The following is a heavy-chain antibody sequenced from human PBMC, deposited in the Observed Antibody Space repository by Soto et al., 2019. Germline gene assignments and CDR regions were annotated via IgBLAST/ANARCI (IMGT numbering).Heavy chain of an antibody. D-gene: IGHD6-19*01. CDR1: GFTFSDHF. Sequence: EVQLVESGGGLVQPGGSLRLSCAASGFTFSDHFMEWVRQAPGKGLEWVGRVRHKAGPYMTEYAASVKGRFTISRDESRNSLFLQMNSLQTEDTAVYYCTSPQCSSSDWYYYWGQGTLVTVSS. CDR3: TSPQCSSSDWYYY. V-gene: IGHV3-72*01. J-gene: IGHJ4*02. CDR2: VRHKAGPYMT.